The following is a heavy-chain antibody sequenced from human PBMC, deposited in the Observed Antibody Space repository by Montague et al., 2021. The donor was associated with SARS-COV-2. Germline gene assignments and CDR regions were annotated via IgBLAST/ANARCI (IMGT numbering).Heavy chain of an antibody. Sequence: SETLSLTCAVYGGSFSGYYWSWIRQPPGKGLEWIGEINYGGSTNYNPSLKSRVTISVDTSKSQFSLKVSSVTAADTAVYFCARAPDYDILTGDLTEGFDLWGQGTLVTVSS. J-gene: IGHJ4*02. D-gene: IGHD3-9*01. CDR1: GGSFSGYY. V-gene: IGHV4-34*01. CDR3: ARAPDYDILTGDLTEGFDL. CDR2: INYGGST.